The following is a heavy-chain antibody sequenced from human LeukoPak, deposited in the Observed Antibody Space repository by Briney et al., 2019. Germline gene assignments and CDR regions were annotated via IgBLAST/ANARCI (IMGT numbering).Heavy chain of an antibody. CDR2: INPNSGGT. D-gene: IGHD3-10*01. J-gene: IGHJ4*02. Sequence: ASVKVSCTASGYTFTGYYMHWVRQAPGQGLEWMGWINPNSGGTNYAQKFQGRVTMTRDTSISTAYMELSRLRSDDTAVYYCARGRMVRGVIPRPLFDYWGQGTLVTVSS. CDR1: GYTFTGYY. CDR3: ARGRMVRGVIPRPLFDY. V-gene: IGHV1-2*02.